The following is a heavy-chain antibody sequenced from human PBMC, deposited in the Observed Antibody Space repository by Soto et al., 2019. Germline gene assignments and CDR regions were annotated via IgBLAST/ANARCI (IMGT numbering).Heavy chain of an antibody. Sequence: GGSLRLSCSASGFTVSSNYMSWVRQAPGNGQEWVSVIYSGGSTYYADSVKGRFTISRDNSKNTLYIQMNSLRAEETAVYYCARIKGDYAYFYYGMDVWGQWTTVIV. CDR2: IYSGGST. J-gene: IGHJ6*02. D-gene: IGHD4-17*01. V-gene: IGHV3-66*01. CDR1: GFTVSSNY. CDR3: ARIKGDYAYFYYGMDV.